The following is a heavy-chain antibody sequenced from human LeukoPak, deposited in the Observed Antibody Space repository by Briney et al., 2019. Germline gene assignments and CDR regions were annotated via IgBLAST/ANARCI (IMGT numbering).Heavy chain of an antibody. CDR2: ITGSGSST. D-gene: IGHD3-10*01. CDR1: GFTFASYG. J-gene: IGHJ4*02. Sequence: PGGSLRLSCAASGFTFASYGMSWVRQAPGKGLEWVSGITGSGSSTFYADSVKGRFTISRDNSKNTLYLQMNSLRAEDTAVYYCARDGGVSGSGSYYPKYYFDYWGQGTLVTVSS. V-gene: IGHV3-23*01. CDR3: ARDGGVSGSGSYYPKYYFDY.